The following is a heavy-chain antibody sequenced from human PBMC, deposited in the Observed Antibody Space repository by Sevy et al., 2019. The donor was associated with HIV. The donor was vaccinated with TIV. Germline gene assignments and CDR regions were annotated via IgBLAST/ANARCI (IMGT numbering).Heavy chain of an antibody. J-gene: IGHJ4*02. CDR1: GFTFSSYW. V-gene: IGHV3-7*03. CDR3: ARDLTGRGAVVVQLLRD. D-gene: IGHD2-15*01. Sequence: GGSLRLSCAASGFTFSSYWMSWVRQAPGKGLEWVANIKQDGSEKYYVDSVKGRFTISRDNAKNSLYLQMNSLRAEDTAVYYCARDLTGRGAVVVQLLRDWGQGTLVTVSS. CDR2: IKQDGSEK.